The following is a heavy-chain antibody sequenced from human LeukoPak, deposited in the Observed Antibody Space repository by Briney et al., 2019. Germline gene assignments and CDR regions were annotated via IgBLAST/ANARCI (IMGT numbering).Heavy chain of an antibody. J-gene: IGHJ1*01. CDR3: ARGLSSGYSPYLLYFRH. Sequence: EASVKVSCKASGGTFSSYAISWVRQAPGQGLEWMGRIIPIFGTANYAQKFQGRVTITTDESTSTAYMELSSLRSEDTAVYYCARGLSSGYSPYLLYFRHWGQGTLVTVSS. CDR1: GGTFSSYA. CDR2: IIPIFGTA. D-gene: IGHD3-22*01. V-gene: IGHV1-69*05.